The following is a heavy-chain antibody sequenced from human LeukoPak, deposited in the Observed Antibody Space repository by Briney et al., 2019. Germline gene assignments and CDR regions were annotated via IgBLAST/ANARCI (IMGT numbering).Heavy chain of an antibody. D-gene: IGHD1-26*01. CDR1: GFTFSDYY. CDR3: ARARSGSYSRRGFMGVPHFDY. CDR2: ISSSGSTI. J-gene: IGHJ4*02. V-gene: IGHV3-11*01. Sequence: GGSLRLSCAASGFTFSDYYMSWIRQAPGKGLEWVSYISSSGSTIYYADSVKGRFTISRDNAKNSLYLQMNSLRAEDTAVYYCARARSGSYSRRGFMGVPHFDYWGQGTLVTVSS.